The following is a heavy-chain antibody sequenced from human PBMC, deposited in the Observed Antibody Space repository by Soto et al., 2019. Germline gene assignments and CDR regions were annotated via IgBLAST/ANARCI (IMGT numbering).Heavy chain of an antibody. D-gene: IGHD6-6*01. J-gene: IGHJ4*02. V-gene: IGHV1-2*04. Sequence: ASVKVSCKASGYTFTGYYMHWVRQAPGQGLEWMGWINPNSGGTNYAQKFQGWVTMTRDTSISTAYMELSRLRSDDTAVYYCAREEYSSSSGLGRMLPFDYWGQGTLVTVSS. CDR2: INPNSGGT. CDR3: AREEYSSSSGLGRMLPFDY. CDR1: GYTFTGYY.